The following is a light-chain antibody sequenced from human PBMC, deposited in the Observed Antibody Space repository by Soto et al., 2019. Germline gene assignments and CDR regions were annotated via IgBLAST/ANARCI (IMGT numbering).Light chain of an antibody. V-gene: IGKV1-5*01. J-gene: IGKJ1*01. CDR1: HSMSSW. CDR3: QQYNRYWT. Sequence: DSQRTQSPSTLAGSVGDRVTITCRASHSMSSWLAWYQQKPAKAPNLLIYDSSSLESGVPSRFSGSGSGTEFTLTISSLQPDDFATYYSQQYNRYWTFGQGTKVDIK. CDR2: DSS.